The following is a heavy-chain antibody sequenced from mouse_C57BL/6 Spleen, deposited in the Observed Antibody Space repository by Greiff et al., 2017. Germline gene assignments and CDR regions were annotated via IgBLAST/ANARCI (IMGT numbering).Heavy chain of an antibody. Sequence: LVESGAELVRPGASVTLSCKASGYTFTDYEMHWVKQTPVHGLEWIGAIDPETGGTAYNQKFKGKAILTADKSSSTAYMELRSLTSEDSAVYYCTRGDYGDYWGQGTTLTVSS. CDR2: IDPETGGT. D-gene: IGHD2-4*01. V-gene: IGHV1-15*01. CDR1: GYTFTDYE. J-gene: IGHJ2*01. CDR3: TRGDYGDY.